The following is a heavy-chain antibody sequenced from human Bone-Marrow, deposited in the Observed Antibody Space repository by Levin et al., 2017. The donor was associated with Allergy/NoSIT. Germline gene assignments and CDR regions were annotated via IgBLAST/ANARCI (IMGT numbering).Heavy chain of an antibody. J-gene: IGHJ4*02. V-gene: IGHV3-30*04. D-gene: IGHD6-19*01. CDR1: GFTFSSYA. Sequence: GESLKISCAASGFTFSSYAMHWVRQAPGKGLEWVAVISYDGSNKYYADSVKGRFTISRDNSKNTLYLQMNSLRAEDTAVYYCARGGPGVAVAGRVYWGQGTLVTVSS. CDR3: ARGGPGVAVAGRVY. CDR2: ISYDGSNK.